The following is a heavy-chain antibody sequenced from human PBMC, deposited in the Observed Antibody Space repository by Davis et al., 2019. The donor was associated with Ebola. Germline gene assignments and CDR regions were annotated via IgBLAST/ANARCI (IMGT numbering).Heavy chain of an antibody. CDR1: GGSISSYY. D-gene: IGHD2-15*01. Sequence: MPSETLSLTCTVSGGSISSYYWSWIRQPPGKGLEWIGYIYYSGSTNYNPSLKSRVTISVDTSKNQFSLKLSSVTAADTAVYYCARGPNTRYYGMDVWGQGTTVTVSS. J-gene: IGHJ6*02. CDR3: ARGPNTRYYGMDV. V-gene: IGHV4-59*01. CDR2: IYYSGST.